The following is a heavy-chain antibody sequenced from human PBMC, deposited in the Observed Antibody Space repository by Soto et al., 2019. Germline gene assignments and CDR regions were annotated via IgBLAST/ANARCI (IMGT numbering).Heavy chain of an antibody. Sequence: GGSLRLSCAASGFTFSSYAMSWVRQAPGKGLEWVSAISGSGGSTYYADSVKGRFTISRDNSKNTLYLQMNSLRAEDTAVYYCAKKGLRYDSSGYYYFDYWGQGTLVTVSS. CDR3: AKKGLRYDSSGYYYFDY. CDR1: GFTFSSYA. V-gene: IGHV3-23*01. CDR2: ISGSGGST. D-gene: IGHD3-22*01. J-gene: IGHJ4*02.